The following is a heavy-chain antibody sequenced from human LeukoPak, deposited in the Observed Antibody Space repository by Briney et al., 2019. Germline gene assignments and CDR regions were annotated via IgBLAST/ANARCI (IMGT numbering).Heavy chain of an antibody. J-gene: IGHJ4*02. V-gene: IGHV4-61*08. CDR1: GGSISSGDYY. Sequence: SETLSLTCTVSGGSISSGDYYWSWIRQPPGKGLEWIGYIYYSGSTNYNPSLKSRVTISVDTSKNQFSLKLSSVTAADTAVYYCARDRRYYFDYWGQGTLVTVSS. CDR2: IYYSGST. CDR3: ARDRRYYFDY. D-gene: IGHD3-16*01.